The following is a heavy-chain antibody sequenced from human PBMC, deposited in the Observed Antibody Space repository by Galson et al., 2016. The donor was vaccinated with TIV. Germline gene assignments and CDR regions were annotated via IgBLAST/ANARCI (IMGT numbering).Heavy chain of an antibody. D-gene: IGHD3-16*01. CDR2: DFYSGST. Sequence: LRLSCAASGFTFDDYAMHWVRQRPGKGLEWIGSDFYSGSTFYSGNIYYTPSLKSRLTISVDTSKNQFSLRLSSVTAADTAVYYCARVQWGSSLVSYYYYLDVWGKGTTVIVSS. J-gene: IGHJ6*03. CDR3: ARVQWGSSLVSYYYYLDV. V-gene: IGHV4-30-2*03. CDR1: GFTFDDYA.